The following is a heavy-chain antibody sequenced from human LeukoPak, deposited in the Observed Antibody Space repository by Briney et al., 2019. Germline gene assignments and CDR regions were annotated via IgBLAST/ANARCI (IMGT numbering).Heavy chain of an antibody. CDR3: AKDSFLGSSGWYYFDY. J-gene: IGHJ4*02. D-gene: IGHD6-19*01. CDR2: ISGSGGST. CDR1: GXTFSSYA. V-gene: IGHV3-23*01. Sequence: GGSLRLSCAASGXTFSSYAMSWVRQAPGKGLESVSGISGSGGSTYYADSVKGRFTISRDNSKNTLYLQMNSLRAEDTAVYYCAKDSFLGSSGWYYFDYWGQGTLVTVSS.